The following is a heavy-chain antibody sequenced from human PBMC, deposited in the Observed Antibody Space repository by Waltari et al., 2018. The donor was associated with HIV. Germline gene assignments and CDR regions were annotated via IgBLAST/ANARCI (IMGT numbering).Heavy chain of an antibody. CDR2: TYLRVILIF. CDR1: GDSVSSDSAA. V-gene: IGHV6-1*01. J-gene: IGHJ4*01. D-gene: IGHD3-3*01. Sequence: LNQSGPRLIKPSPPLSLTFSVSGDSVSSDSAACPWVSPSPGRGLKWLGKTYLRVILIFEYGMDVKSRMTINVDPSTKQFSLYVTSTTPGETATDYCVRDGFGFDFWSQGILFTVS. CDR3: VRDGFGFDF.